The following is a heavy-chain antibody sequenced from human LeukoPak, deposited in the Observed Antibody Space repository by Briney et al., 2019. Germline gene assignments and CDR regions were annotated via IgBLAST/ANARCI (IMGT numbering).Heavy chain of an antibody. CDR3: ARGSTYYDSSGQVPFDY. CDR2: ISSSSSTI. J-gene: IGHJ4*02. V-gene: IGHV3-48*01. CDR1: NFTFSSYS. D-gene: IGHD3-22*01. Sequence: GGSLSLSWAASNFTFSSYSMTWVRQAPGKGLKWVSYISSSSSTIYYADSVKGRFTISRDNAKNSLYLQMNSLRAEDTAVYYCARGSTYYDSSGQVPFDYWGQGTLVTVSS.